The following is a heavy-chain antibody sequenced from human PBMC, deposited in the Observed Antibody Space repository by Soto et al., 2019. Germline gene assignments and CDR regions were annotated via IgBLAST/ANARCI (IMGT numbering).Heavy chain of an antibody. Sequence: LSLTCSVSGGSISGSYWSWIRQSPGKGLEWLGYVYYTGSTNYSPSLRSRVSISVDTSKNEFSLRLSSVTAADTAVYFCARSVAVPGAHIDYWGQGTQVTVSS. CDR2: VYYTGST. D-gene: IGHD6-19*01. J-gene: IGHJ4*02. CDR3: ARSVAVPGAHIDY. CDR1: GGSISGSY. V-gene: IGHV4-59*01.